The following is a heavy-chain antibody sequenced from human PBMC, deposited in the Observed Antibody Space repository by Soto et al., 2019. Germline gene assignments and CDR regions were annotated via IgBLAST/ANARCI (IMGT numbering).Heavy chain of an antibody. J-gene: IGHJ4*02. CDR1: GFTFSSYG. Sequence: GGSLRLSCAASGFTFSSYGMHWFRQAPGKGLEWVAFISYDGSNKYYADSVKGRFTISRDNSKNTLYLQMNSLRAEDTAVYYCAKDLSSGCDYWGQGTLVTVSS. CDR3: AKDLSSGCDY. CDR2: ISYDGSNK. V-gene: IGHV3-30*18. D-gene: IGHD6-19*01.